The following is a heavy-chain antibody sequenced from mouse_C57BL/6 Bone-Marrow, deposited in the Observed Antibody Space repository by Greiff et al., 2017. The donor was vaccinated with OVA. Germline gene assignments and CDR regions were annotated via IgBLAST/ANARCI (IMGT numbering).Heavy chain of an antibody. CDR2: ISNLAYSI. D-gene: IGHD2-3*01. CDR1: GFTFSDYG. V-gene: IGHV5-15*01. CDR3: ARVYDGYYGDFDV. J-gene: IGHJ1*03. Sequence: EVQRVDSGGGLVQPGGSLKLSCAASGFTFSDYGMAWVRQAPRKGPEWVAFISNLAYSIYYADTVTGRFTISRENAKNTLYLEMSSLRSEDTAMYYCARVYDGYYGDFDVWGTGTTVTVSS.